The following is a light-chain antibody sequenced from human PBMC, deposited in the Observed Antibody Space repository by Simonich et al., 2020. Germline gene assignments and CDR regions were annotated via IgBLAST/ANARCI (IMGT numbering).Light chain of an antibody. V-gene: IGLV2-23*01. CDR3: CSYAGSSTWV. CDR2: EGR. Sequence: QSALTQPASVSGSPGQSITISCTGTSSDVGSYNLVSWYQQHPVKAPKLMIYEGRKRPSGVSNRFSRSKSGNTASLTISWLQAEDEADYYCCSYAGSSTWVFGGGTKLTVL. CDR1: SSDVGSYNL. J-gene: IGLJ3*02.